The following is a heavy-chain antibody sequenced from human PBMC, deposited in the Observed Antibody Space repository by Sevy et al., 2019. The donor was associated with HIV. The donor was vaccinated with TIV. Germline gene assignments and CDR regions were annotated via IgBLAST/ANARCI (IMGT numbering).Heavy chain of an antibody. CDR3: VRDGRGYSYGHYYYYYYYMDV. V-gene: IGHV3-30-3*01. CDR1: GFTFSSYA. J-gene: IGHJ6*03. D-gene: IGHD5-18*01. Sequence: GGSLRLSCAASGFTFSSYAMHWVRQAPGKGLEWVAVISYDGSNKYYADSVKGRFTISRDNSKNTLYLQMNSLRAEDTAVYYCVRDGRGYSYGHYYYYYYYMDVWGKGTTVTVSS. CDR2: ISYDGSNK.